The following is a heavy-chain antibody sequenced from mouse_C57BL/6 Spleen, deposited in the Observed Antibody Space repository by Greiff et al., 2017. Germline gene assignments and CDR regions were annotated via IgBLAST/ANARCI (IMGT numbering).Heavy chain of an antibody. V-gene: IGHV1-72*01. J-gene: IGHJ4*01. D-gene: IGHD2-3*01. CDR1: GYTFTSYW. Sequence: QVQLQQPGAELVKPGASVKLSCKASGYTFTSYWMHWVKQRPGRGLEWIGRIDPNRGGTKYNEKFKSKATLTVDKPSSTAYMQLSSLTSEDSAVYYCARSGDGYYVRYYAMDYWGQGTSVTVSS. CDR2: IDPNRGGT. CDR3: ARSGDGYYVRYYAMDY.